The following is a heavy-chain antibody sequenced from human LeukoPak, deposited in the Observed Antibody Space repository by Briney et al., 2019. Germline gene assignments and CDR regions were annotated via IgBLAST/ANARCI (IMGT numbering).Heavy chain of an antibody. J-gene: IGHJ4*02. V-gene: IGHV4-34*01. Sequence: SETLSLTCAVYGGSFSGYYWSWIRQPPGKGLEWIGEINHSGSTNYNPSLKSRVTISVDTSKNQFSLKLSSVTAADTAVYYCARAKPGYSSSWSERPYYFDYWGQGTLVTVSS. CDR1: GGSFSGYY. CDR3: ARAKPGYSSSWSERPYYFDY. D-gene: IGHD6-13*01. CDR2: INHSGST.